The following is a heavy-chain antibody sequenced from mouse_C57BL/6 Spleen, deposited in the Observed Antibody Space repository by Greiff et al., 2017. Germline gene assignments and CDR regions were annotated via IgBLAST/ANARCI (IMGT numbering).Heavy chain of an antibody. D-gene: IGHD1-1*02. CDR3: ARHGVIWSCYFDY. Sequence: EVKLMESGGDLVKPGGSLKLSCAASGFTFSSYGMSWVRQTPDKRLEWVATISSGGSYTNYPDSVKGRFTISRDNAKNTLYLQMSSLKYEDTAMYDSARHGVIWSCYFDYWGQGTTLTVAS. CDR1: GFTFSSYG. J-gene: IGHJ2*01. CDR2: ISSGGSYT. V-gene: IGHV5-6*01.